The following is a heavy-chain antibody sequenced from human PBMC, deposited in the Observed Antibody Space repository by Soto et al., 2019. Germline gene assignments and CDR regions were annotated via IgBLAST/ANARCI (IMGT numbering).Heavy chain of an antibody. CDR2: INAGSGNT. V-gene: IGHV1-3*01. Sequence: QVHLVQSGAEVRKPGASVKVSCKASGYTFTNYAIHWVRQAPGQRLEWMGWINAGSGNTKYSQKFQGRVTITRDTSASTAYMELRSLRSEDTAVYYCARDSVQQRWLQLGDAGFDPWGQGTLMTVSS. CDR1: GYTFTNYA. D-gene: IGHD5-12*01. CDR3: ARDSVQQRWLQLGDAGFDP. J-gene: IGHJ5*02.